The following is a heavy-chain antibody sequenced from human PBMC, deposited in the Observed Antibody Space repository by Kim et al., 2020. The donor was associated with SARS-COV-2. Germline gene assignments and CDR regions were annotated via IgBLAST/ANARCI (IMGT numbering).Heavy chain of an antibody. V-gene: IGHV3-9*01. Sequence: GGSLRLSCAASGFTFGDYAMHWVRQAPGKGLEWVSGISWNSGSIGYADSVKGRFTISRDNAKNSLYLQMNSLRAEDTALYYCAKGEYYYGAGSYNGMGVWGHGTTVSVSS. J-gene: IGHJ6*02. CDR3: AKGEYYYGAGSYNGMGV. CDR1: GFTFGDYA. D-gene: IGHD3-10*01. CDR2: ISWNSGSI.